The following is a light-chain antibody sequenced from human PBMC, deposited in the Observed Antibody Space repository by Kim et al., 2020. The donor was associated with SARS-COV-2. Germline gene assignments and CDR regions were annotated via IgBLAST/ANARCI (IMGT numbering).Light chain of an antibody. J-gene: IGLJ2*01. CDR3: AAWDDSLSGVV. Sequence: GRRVTISCTGSSSNIGSNYVYWYPQLPGTAPKLLIYRNNQRPSGVPDRFSGSKSGTSASLAISGLRSEDEADYYCAAWDDSLSGVVFGGGTQLTVL. CDR1: SSNIGSNY. V-gene: IGLV1-47*01. CDR2: RNN.